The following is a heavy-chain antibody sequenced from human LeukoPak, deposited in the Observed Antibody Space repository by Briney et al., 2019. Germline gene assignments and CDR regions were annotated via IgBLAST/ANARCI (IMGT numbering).Heavy chain of an antibody. CDR3: AKVIAATQTFDY. CDR2: IRYDGSNK. D-gene: IGHD6-13*01. V-gene: IGHV3-30*02. Sequence: PGGSLRLSCAASGFTFSSYGMHWVRQAPGKGLEWVAFIRYDGSNKYYADSVKGRFTISRDNSKNTLYLQMNSLRAEDTAVYYCAKVIAATQTFDYWGQGTLVTVSS. J-gene: IGHJ4*02. CDR1: GFTFSSYG.